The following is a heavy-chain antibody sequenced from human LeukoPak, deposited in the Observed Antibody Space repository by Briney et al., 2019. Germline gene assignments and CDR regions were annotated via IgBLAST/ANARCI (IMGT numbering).Heavy chain of an antibody. Sequence: PGGSLRLSCAASGFTFSSYSMNWVRQAPGKGLEWVSYISSSSSTLYYADSVKGRFTISRDNAKNSLYLQMNSLRAEDTAVYYCASSITIFGVVIDYFDYWGQGTLVTVSS. CDR3: ASSITIFGVVIDYFDY. J-gene: IGHJ4*02. V-gene: IGHV3-48*01. CDR2: ISSSSSTL. D-gene: IGHD3-3*01. CDR1: GFTFSSYS.